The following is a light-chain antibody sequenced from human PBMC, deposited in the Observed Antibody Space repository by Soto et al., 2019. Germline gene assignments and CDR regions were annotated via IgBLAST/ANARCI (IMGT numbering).Light chain of an antibody. Sequence: DIQMTQSPSSLSASVGDSVTITCRASQNIKTYLNWYQQKPGKAPNLLIYAASSLHSGVPSRFSGSGSGTDFTLTISSLQPEDFENYSCQQSFSSPPWTFGQGTKVDIK. CDR2: AAS. V-gene: IGKV1-39*01. CDR3: QQSFSSPPWT. CDR1: QNIKTY. J-gene: IGKJ1*01.